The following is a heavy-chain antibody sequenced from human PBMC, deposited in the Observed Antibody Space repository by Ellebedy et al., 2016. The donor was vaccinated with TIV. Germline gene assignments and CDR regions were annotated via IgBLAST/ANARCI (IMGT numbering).Heavy chain of an antibody. CDR2: ISAYNGNT. Sequence: AASVKVSCKAYDNSFTRFGFTWVRQAPGQGLEWMGWISAYNGNTKYAQMFQDRFTMTTDTSTKTVNMELKSLRSDDTALYYCARTHHRFGIIDYLDYWGQGTLVTVSS. V-gene: IGHV1-18*04. D-gene: IGHD3-10*01. CDR3: ARTHHRFGIIDYLDY. J-gene: IGHJ4*02. CDR1: DNSFTRFG.